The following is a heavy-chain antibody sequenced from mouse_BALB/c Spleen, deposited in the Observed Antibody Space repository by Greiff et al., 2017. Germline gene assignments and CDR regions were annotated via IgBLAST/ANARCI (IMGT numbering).Heavy chain of an antibody. CDR3: ARCYGSSYRYFDV. J-gene: IGHJ1*01. CDR2: ISSGSSTI. Sequence: EVKLVESGGGLVQPGGSRKLSCAASGFTFSSFGMHWVRQAPEKGLEWVAYISSGSSTIYYADTVKGRFTISRDNPKNTLFLQMTSLRSEDTAMYYCARCYGSSYRYFDVWGAGTTVTVSS. V-gene: IGHV5-17*02. CDR1: GFTFSSFG. D-gene: IGHD1-1*01.